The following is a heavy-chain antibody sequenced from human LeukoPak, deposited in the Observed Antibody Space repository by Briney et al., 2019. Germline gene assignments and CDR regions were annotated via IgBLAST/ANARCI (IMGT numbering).Heavy chain of an antibody. J-gene: IGHJ4*02. CDR2: ISVSGNT. V-gene: IGHV3-23*01. CDR3: AKAPVTTCSGAYCYPFDY. D-gene: IGHD2-15*01. CDR1: GFTLSSYA. Sequence: GGSLRLSCAASGFTLSSYAMSWVRQGPGKGLDWVSAISVSGNTYHADSVKGRFTISRDSYKNTLYLQMNSLRAEDAAVYYCAKAPVTTCSGAYCYPFDYWGQGTLVTVSS.